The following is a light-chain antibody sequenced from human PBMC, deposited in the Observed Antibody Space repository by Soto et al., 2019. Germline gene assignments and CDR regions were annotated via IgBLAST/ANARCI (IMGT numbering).Light chain of an antibody. V-gene: IGKV3-20*01. CDR2: GAS. CDR3: QQYGSSPPLT. Sequence: EIVLTQSPGTLSLSPGERATLSCRASQSVRSSYLAWYQQKPGQAPRLLIYGASSRATGIPDRFSGSGSGTDFTVTISRLEPEDFAVYYCQQYGSSPPLTFGGGTKVEIK. J-gene: IGKJ4*01. CDR1: QSVRSSY.